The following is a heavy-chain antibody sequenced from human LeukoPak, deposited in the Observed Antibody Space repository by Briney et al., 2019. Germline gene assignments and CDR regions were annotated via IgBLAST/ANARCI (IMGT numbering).Heavy chain of an antibody. CDR1: GFIFSDHG. CDR2: IWSGSTTG. V-gene: IGHV3-33*01. CDR3: ARDIWNDARYFMDV. Sequence: SLRLSCAASGFIFSDHGMHWVRQAPGKGLEWVALIWSGSTTGLHSASVEGRFTISRDRNTLYLQMNSLKAEDSAVYFCARDIWNDARYFMDVWGIGTTVTVSS. D-gene: IGHD1-1*01. J-gene: IGHJ6*03.